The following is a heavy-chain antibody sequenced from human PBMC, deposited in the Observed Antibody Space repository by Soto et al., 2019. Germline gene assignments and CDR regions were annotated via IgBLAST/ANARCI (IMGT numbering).Heavy chain of an antibody. CDR3: ARGDSTDCSNGVCSFFYKHDMDV. V-gene: IGHV1-2*04. CDR1: GYSFTDYH. CDR2: INPKSGGT. D-gene: IGHD2-8*01. J-gene: IGHJ6*02. Sequence: SSVKFSCKASGYSFTDYHIHWVRQAPGQGFDWLGRINPKSGGTSTAQKFQGWVTMTTDTSISTASMELTRLTSDDTAIYYCARGDSTDCSNGVCSFFYKHDMDVWGQGTTVTV.